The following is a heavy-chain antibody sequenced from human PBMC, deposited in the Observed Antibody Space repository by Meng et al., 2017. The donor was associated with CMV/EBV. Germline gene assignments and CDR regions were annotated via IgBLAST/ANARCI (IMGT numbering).Heavy chain of an antibody. Sequence: SETLSLTFAVYSGSLIGYFWSWIRQPPGKGLEWIGEINHSGTTSYTPSLKSRVTISVDTSKTQFSLKLSSVTAADTPVYYCAGAVTWNWYFVILGLGTLVTVSS. CDR1: SGSLIGYF. D-gene: IGHD2-21*02. V-gene: IGHV4-34*01. CDR3: AGAVTWNWYFVI. J-gene: IGHJ2*01. CDR2: INHSGTT.